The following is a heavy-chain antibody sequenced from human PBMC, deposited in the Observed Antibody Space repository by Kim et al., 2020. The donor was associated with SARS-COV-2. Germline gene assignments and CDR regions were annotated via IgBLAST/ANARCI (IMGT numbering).Heavy chain of an antibody. J-gene: IGHJ3*02. Sequence: GGSLRLSCATSGFTFSAYDMNWVRQAPGKGLEWLSFITNDSTTIYYANSVKGRFTISRDNAKNSLYLQMNSLRDEDTALYYCVRDRMGGAFDIWGQGTMVTVSS. V-gene: IGHV3-48*02. CDR3: VRDRMGGAFDI. CDR2: ITNDSTTI. D-gene: IGHD3-16*01. CDR1: GFTFSAYD.